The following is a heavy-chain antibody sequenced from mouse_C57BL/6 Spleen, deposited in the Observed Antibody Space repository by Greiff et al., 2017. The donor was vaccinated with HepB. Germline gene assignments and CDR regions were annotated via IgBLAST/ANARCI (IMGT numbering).Heavy chain of an antibody. CDR1: GYTFTSYN. J-gene: IGHJ4*01. D-gene: IGHD1-1*01. CDR3: ARDYGSSYDYAMDY. V-gene: IGHV1-12*01. Sequence: QVQLKESGAELVRPGASVKMSCKASGYTFTSYNMHWVKQTPRQGLEWIGAIYPGNGDTSYNQKFKGKATLTVDKSSSTAYIQLSSLTSEDSAVYFCARDYGSSYDYAMDYWGQGTSVTVSS. CDR2: IYPGNGDT.